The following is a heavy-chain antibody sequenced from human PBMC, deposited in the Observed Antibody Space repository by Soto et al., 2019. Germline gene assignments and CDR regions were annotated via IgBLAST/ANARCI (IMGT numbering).Heavy chain of an antibody. CDR1: GFIFSNFG. Sequence: GGSLRLSCAASGFIFSNFGMHWVRQAPGKGLEWVAVIWYDGSNEYYADSVKGRFTISKDNSKNMLYLQMNSLRAEDTAVYYCARDDIPGITVATYGLDVRGQGTTVTVSS. V-gene: IGHV3-33*01. CDR2: IWYDGSNE. J-gene: IGHJ6*01. CDR3: ARDDIPGITVATYGLDV. D-gene: IGHD6-19*01.